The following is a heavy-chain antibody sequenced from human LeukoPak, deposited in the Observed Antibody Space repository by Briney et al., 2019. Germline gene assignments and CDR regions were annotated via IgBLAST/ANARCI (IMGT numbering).Heavy chain of an antibody. Sequence: ASVKVSCKASGYTFTGYYMHWVRQAPGQGLEWMGWINPNSGGTNYAQKFQGRVTMTGDTSISTAYMELSRLRSDDTAVYYCAIFAEYCNSGSCYLGWFDPWGQRTLVTVSS. J-gene: IGHJ5*02. CDR2: INPNSGGT. CDR3: AIFAEYCNSGSCYLGWFDP. CDR1: GYTFTGYY. D-gene: IGHD2-15*01. V-gene: IGHV1-2*02.